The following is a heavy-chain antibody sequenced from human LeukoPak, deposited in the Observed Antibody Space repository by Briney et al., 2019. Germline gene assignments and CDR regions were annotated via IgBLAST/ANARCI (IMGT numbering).Heavy chain of an antibody. Sequence: PGGSLRLSCAASGFTFSSYAMHWVRQAPGKGLEWVAVISYDGSNKYYADSVKGRFTISRDNSKNTLYLQMNSLRAEDTAVYYCARGTNNGDYDPLFDYWGQGTLVTVSS. V-gene: IGHV3-30-3*01. CDR3: ARGTNNGDYDPLFDY. CDR1: GFTFSSYA. J-gene: IGHJ4*02. CDR2: ISYDGSNK. D-gene: IGHD4-17*01.